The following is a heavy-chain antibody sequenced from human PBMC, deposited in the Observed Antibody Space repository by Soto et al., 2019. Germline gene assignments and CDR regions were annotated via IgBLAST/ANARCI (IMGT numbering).Heavy chain of an antibody. V-gene: IGHV3-23*01. CDR3: AKDLRPDGRYDLDY. CDR2: MIGDGTSW. CDR1: GFNFRIYA. J-gene: IGHJ4*02. D-gene: IGHD1-26*01. Sequence: EVQLLESGGGLAQAGGSLRLSCAASGFNFRIYAMNWVRQAPGKGLEWVSVMIGDGTSWDYADSVRGRFTISRENSKNMLYLQMNSLRAEDTAVYYCAKDLRPDGRYDLDYWGQGTLVTVSS.